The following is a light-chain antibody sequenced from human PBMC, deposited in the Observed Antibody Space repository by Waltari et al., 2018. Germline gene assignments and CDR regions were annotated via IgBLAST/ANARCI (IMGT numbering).Light chain of an antibody. CDR1: QSVRTY. CDR2: DAS. J-gene: IGKJ4*01. CDR3: QERSNWPGGA. V-gene: IGKV3-11*01. Sequence: EIVLTQSPATLSLSPGERATLSCRASQSVRTYLAWYQHRPGQAPRHLIYDASNRATGVPARFSGSGSATDFTLTISGLQPEDFAVYYCQERSNWPGGAFGGGTKVEIK.